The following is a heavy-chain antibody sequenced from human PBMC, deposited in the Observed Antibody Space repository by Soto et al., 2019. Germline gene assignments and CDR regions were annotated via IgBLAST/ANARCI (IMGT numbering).Heavy chain of an antibody. CDR2: IYPGDSDT. CDR1: GYSFTSYW. CDR3: ASSAYYYDSSGYSLYYYYGMDV. Sequence: PGESLKISCKGSGYSFTSYWIGWVRQMPGKGLEWMGIIYPGDSDTRYSPSFQGQVTISADKSISTAYLQWSSLKASDTAMYYCASSAYYYDSSGYSLYYYYGMDVWGQGTTVTVSS. V-gene: IGHV5-51*01. J-gene: IGHJ6*02. D-gene: IGHD3-22*01.